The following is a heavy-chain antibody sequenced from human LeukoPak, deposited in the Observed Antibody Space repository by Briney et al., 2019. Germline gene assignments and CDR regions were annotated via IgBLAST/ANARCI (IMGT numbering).Heavy chain of an antibody. CDR2: INHSEYI. V-gene: IGHV4-34*01. CDR3: ARGNGYCSSTSCPHWFDP. D-gene: IGHD2-2*01. CDR1: GGSFSGYY. Sequence: SETLSLTCAVSGGSFSGYYWSWIRKPPGKGLEWIGEINHSEYINFNPSLKSRVTISVDTSKNQFSLKLSSVTAADTAVYYCARGNGYCSSTSCPHWFDPWGQGTLVTVSS. J-gene: IGHJ5*02.